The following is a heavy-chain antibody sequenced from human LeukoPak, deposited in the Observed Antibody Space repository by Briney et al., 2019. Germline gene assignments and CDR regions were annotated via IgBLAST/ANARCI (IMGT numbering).Heavy chain of an antibody. CDR1: GFTFSSYD. D-gene: IGHD3-22*01. V-gene: IGHV3-30*18. J-gene: IGHJ6*02. CDR3: AKVHYDSSGPFVEYYYYGMDV. CDR2: VSYDGSDK. Sequence: QPGGSLRLSCAASGFTFSSYDMHWVRQAPGKGLEWVAAVSYDGSDKYYADSVKGRFTISRDNSKNTLYLQMNSLRAEDTAIYYCAKVHYDSSGPFVEYYYYGMDVWGQGTTVTVSS.